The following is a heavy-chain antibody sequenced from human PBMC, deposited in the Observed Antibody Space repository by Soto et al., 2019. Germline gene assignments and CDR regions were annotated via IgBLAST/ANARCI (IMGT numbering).Heavy chain of an antibody. D-gene: IGHD6-19*01. Sequence: EVQLVESGGGLVQPGGSLRLSCAASGFTVSRNYMSWVRQAPGKGLEWVSVIYSGGSTYYADSVKGRFTISIHNSKNTLYLQMNSLRAEDTAVYYCAIVGCSCWFGWFDPWGQGTLVTVSS. CDR1: GFTVSRNY. CDR2: IYSGGST. CDR3: AIVGCSCWFGWFDP. V-gene: IGHV3-53*04. J-gene: IGHJ5*02.